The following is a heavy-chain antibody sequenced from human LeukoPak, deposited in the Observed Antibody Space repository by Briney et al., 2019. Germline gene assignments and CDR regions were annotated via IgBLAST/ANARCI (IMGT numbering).Heavy chain of an antibody. V-gene: IGHV4-30-4*01. CDR2: IYYSGST. CDR1: GGSISSGDYY. Sequence: SQTLSLTCTVSGGSISSGDYYWSWIRQPPGKGLEWIGYIYYSGSTYNPSLKSRVTISVDTSKNQFSLKLSSVTAADTAVYYCARVVVGTSDIWGQGTMVTVSS. CDR3: ARVVVGTSDI. J-gene: IGHJ3*02. D-gene: IGHD2-21*01.